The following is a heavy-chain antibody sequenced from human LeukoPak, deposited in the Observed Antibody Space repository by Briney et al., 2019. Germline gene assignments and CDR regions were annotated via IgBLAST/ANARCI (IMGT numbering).Heavy chain of an antibody. V-gene: IGHV3-23*01. CDR1: GFTLGTYA. CDR2: ISGRGEST. CDR3: ANSLDLAVYGIDY. J-gene: IGHJ4*02. D-gene: IGHD2-8*01. Sequence: PGGSLRLSCAASGFTLGTYATSWVRQAPGKGLEWVSGISGRGESTYYADSVRGRFTITRDNSKKTVYLQMNSLRAEDTAVYYCANSLDLAVYGIDYWGRGALVTVSS.